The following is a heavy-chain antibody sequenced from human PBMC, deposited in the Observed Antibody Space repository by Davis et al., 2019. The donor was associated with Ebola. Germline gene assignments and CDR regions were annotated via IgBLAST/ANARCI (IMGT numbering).Heavy chain of an antibody. Sequence: PSETLSLTCAVYGGSFSGYYWSWIRQPPGKGLEWIGEINHSGSTNYNPSLKTRVTISVHTSKNQFSLKLRSVTAADTAVYYCARDWSPYCSSTSCDNPWVWGKGTTVTVSS. CDR1: GGSFSGYY. D-gene: IGHD2-2*01. V-gene: IGHV4-34*01. CDR2: INHSGST. CDR3: ARDWSPYCSSTSCDNPWV. J-gene: IGHJ6*04.